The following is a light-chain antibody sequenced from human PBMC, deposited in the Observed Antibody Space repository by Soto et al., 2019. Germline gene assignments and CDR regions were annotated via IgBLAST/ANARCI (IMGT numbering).Light chain of an antibody. V-gene: IGLV1-47*02. CDR3: ATWDDDVSGPV. J-gene: IGLJ3*02. Sequence: QSVVTQPPSASGTPGQTVTISCSGSSSNIGNKYVYWYQQLPGTAPKLLIYNYNLRPSGVVDRFSGSRSGTSASLAISGLRSEDESDYYCATWDDDVSGPVFGGGTKLTVL. CDR2: NYN. CDR1: SSNIGNKY.